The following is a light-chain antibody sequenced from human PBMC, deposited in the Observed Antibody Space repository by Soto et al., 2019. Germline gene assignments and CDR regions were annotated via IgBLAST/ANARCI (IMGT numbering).Light chain of an antibody. V-gene: IGKV1-5*01. CDR1: QSISSW. Sequence: IPMTQSPSTLSASVGDRVTITCRASQSISSWLAWYQQKPGKAPKVVIYDASTLQSGVPSRFSGSGSGTEFTLTISSLQPDDFATYYCQQYNSYLAFGQGTKVEI. CDR3: QQYNSYLA. CDR2: DAS. J-gene: IGKJ1*01.